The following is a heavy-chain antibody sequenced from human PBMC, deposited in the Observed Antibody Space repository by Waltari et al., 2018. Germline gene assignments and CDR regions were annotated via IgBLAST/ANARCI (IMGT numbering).Heavy chain of an antibody. J-gene: IGHJ4*02. V-gene: IGHV1-69*02. CDR2: IIPILGIA. CDR3: ASLQAVGYSGYDGDY. Sequence: QVQLVQSGAEVKKPGSSVKVSCKASGGTFSSYTISWVRQAPGQGLEWMGRIIPILGIANYAQKCQGRVTITADKSTSTAYMELSSLRSEDTAVYYCASLQAVGYSGYDGDYWGQGTLVTVSS. D-gene: IGHD5-12*01. CDR1: GGTFSSYT.